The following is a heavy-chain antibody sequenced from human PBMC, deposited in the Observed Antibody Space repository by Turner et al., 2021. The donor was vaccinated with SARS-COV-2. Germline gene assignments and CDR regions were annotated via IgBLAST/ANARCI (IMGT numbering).Heavy chain of an antibody. Sequence: EVQLMESGGGLVKPGGSLRLSCAASGFTFSRYSMNWVRQAPGKGLEWVSSISSSSSYIYYADSVKGRFTISRDNAKNSLYLQMNSLRAEDAAVYYCARGTYYYDSSVYSGTNWFDPWGQGTLVTVSS. CDR1: GFTFSRYS. CDR3: ARGTYYYDSSVYSGTNWFDP. V-gene: IGHV3-21*01. J-gene: IGHJ5*02. D-gene: IGHD3-22*01. CDR2: ISSSSSYI.